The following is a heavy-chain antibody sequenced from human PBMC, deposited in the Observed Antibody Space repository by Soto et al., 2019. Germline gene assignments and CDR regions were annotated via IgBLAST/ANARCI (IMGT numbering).Heavy chain of an antibody. CDR1: GFSLSTSRVG. CDR3: AHAYGGRSLS. CDR2: IYWDDAK. D-gene: IGHD1-26*01. Sequence: QITLKESGPTLVKPTQTLTLTCTFSGFSLSTSRVGVGWIRQPPGKALEWLAVIYWDDAKTYRPSLKSRLTITKDTSKNQVALTMTNMDPEDTATYYCAHAYGGRSLSWGQGTLVTVSS. J-gene: IGHJ5*02. V-gene: IGHV2-5*02.